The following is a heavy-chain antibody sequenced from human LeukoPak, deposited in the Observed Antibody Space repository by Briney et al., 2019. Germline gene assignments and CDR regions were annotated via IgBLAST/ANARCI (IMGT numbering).Heavy chain of an antibody. CDR3: AKDRWELDS. CDR2: ISGSGGSA. Sequence: GGSLRLSCAASGFTFSRYAMSWVRQAPGKGLEWISAISGSGGSAYYADSVKGRFTISRDNSKNTLYLQMNGLRAEDTAVYYCAKDRWELDSWGQGTLVTVSS. D-gene: IGHD4-23*01. CDR1: GFTFSRYA. V-gene: IGHV3-23*01. J-gene: IGHJ4*02.